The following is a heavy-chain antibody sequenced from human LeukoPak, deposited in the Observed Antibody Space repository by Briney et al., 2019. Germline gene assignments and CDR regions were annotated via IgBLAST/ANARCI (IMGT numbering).Heavy chain of an antibody. CDR2: MNPNSGNT. D-gene: IGHD3-10*01. CDR1: GYTFTSYD. J-gene: IGHJ5*02. V-gene: IGHV1-8*03. Sequence: ASVKVSCKASGYTFTSYDINWVRQATGQGLEWMGWMNPNSGNTGYAQKFQGRVTITRNTSISTAYMELSGLRSEDTAVYYCARVRGITMVRGVRYNWFDPWGQGTLVTVSS. CDR3: ARVRGITMVRGVRYNWFDP.